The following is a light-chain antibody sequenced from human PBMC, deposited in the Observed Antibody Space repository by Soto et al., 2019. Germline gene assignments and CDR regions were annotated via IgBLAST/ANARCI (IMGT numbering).Light chain of an antibody. J-gene: IGKJ3*01. Sequence: AIQMTQSPSPLSASVGDRVTITCRASQDIRNDLGWYQQKPGQAPNLLIFAASTLQIGVPSRFSGSGSGTDFTLTISSLQPEDFATYYCLQANNYPFTFGPGTKVDVK. CDR1: QDIRND. CDR2: AAS. CDR3: LQANNYPFT. V-gene: IGKV1-6*01.